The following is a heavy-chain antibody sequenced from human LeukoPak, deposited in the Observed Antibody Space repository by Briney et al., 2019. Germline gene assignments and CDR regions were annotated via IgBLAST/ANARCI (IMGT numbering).Heavy chain of an antibody. D-gene: IGHD1-1*01. V-gene: IGHV3-48*01. CDR3: AKGSPSYNWNDDAFDI. J-gene: IGHJ3*02. CDR2: ITIDLSII. Sequence: GGALRLSCAVSGFSLSTYSMNWVRQAPGKGLEWISHITIDLSIIDYADSVKGRFTISRDNSKNTLYLQMNSLRAEDTAVYYCAKGSPSYNWNDDAFDIWGQGTMVTVSS. CDR1: GFSLSTYS.